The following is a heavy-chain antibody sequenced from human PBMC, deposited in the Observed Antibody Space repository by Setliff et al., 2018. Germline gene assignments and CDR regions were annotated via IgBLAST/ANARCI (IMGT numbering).Heavy chain of an antibody. CDR2: IYSNGRT. D-gene: IGHD3-10*01. J-gene: IGHJ4*02. Sequence: PSETLSLTCTVSGASISSTYYWGWVRQSPEKGLELIGQIYSNGRTYYNPSLKSRLTISLDTSKNQFSLKLSSVTAADTAVYYCARANSIRRFGEWKHYFDYWGQGTLVTVSS. CDR1: GASISSTYY. CDR3: ARANSIRRFGEWKHYFDY. V-gene: IGHV4-39*07.